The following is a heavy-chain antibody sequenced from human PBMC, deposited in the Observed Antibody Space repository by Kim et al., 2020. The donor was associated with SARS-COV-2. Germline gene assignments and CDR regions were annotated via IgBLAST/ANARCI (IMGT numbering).Heavy chain of an antibody. Sequence: GGSLRLSCAASGFTFSSYAMSWVRQAPGKGLEWVSAISGSGGSTYYADSVKGRFTISRDNSKNTLYLQMNSLRAEDTAVYYCAKDLGFFSGSYSPFDYWGQGTLVTVSS. CDR2: ISGSGGST. J-gene: IGHJ4*02. CDR3: AKDLGFFSGSYSPFDY. V-gene: IGHV3-23*01. CDR1: GFTFSSYA. D-gene: IGHD3-10*01.